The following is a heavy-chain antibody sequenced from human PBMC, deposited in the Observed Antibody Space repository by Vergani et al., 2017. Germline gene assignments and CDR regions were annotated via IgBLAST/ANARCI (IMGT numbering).Heavy chain of an antibody. CDR3: ASQIGGSRGGGDFDY. CDR2: IYYSGST. V-gene: IGHV4-59*01. Sequence: QVQLQESGPGLVKPSETLSLTCTVSGGSISSYYWSWIRQPPGKGLEWIGYIYYSGSTNYNPSLKSRVTISVDTSKNQFSLKLSSVTAADTAVYYCASQIGGSRGGGDFDYWGQGTLVTVSS. CDR1: GGSISSYY. J-gene: IGHJ4*02. D-gene: IGHD6-13*01.